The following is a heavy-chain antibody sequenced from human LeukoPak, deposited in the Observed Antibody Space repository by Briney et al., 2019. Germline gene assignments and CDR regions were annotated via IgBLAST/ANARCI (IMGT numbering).Heavy chain of an antibody. J-gene: IGHJ4*02. CDR1: GYTFTGYY. D-gene: IGHD6-13*01. Sequence: ASVKVSCKASGYTFTGYYMHWARQAPGQGLEWMGWINPNSGGTNYAQKFQGRVTMTRDTSISTAYMELSRLRSDDTAVYYCARATVSRYSLESWGQGTLVTVSS. CDR3: ARATVSRYSLES. V-gene: IGHV1-2*02. CDR2: INPNSGGT.